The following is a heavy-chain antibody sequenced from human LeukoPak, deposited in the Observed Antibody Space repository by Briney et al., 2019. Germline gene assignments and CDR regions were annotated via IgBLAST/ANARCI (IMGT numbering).Heavy chain of an antibody. CDR1: GFTVSSNY. J-gene: IGHJ4*02. V-gene: IGHV3-11*01. CDR2: ISSSGSTI. CDR3: ARGTYGSGSYYGDY. Sequence: AGGSLRLSCAASGFTVSSNYMSWVRQAPGKGLEWVSYISSSGSTIYYADSVKGRFTISRDNAKNSLYLQMNSLRAEDTAVYYCARGTYGSGSYYGDYWGQGTLVTVSS. D-gene: IGHD3-10*01.